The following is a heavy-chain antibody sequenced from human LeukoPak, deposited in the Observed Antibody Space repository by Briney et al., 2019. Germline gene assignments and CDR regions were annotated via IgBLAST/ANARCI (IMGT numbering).Heavy chain of an antibody. V-gene: IGHV3-21*04. D-gene: IGHD3-22*01. CDR2: ISSSSYI. Sequence: GGSLRLSCAASGFTFSSYSMNLVRQAPGKGLEWVSSISSSSYIYYADSVKGRFTISRDNAKNSLYLQMNSLRAEDTAVYYCAKVVPGRTEDYDFYWGQGTLVTVSS. J-gene: IGHJ4*02. CDR1: GFTFSSYS. CDR3: AKVVPGRTEDYDFY.